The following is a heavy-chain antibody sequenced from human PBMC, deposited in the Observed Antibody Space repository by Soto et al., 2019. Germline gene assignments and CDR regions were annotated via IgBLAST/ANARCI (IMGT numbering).Heavy chain of an antibody. Sequence: PGGSLRLSCAASGFTFSSYAMHWVRQAPGKGLEWVAVISYDGSNKYYADSVKGRFTISRDNSKNTLYLQMSSLRGEDTAVYYCAREYSLAVLAPGYSGQGTLVTVSS. J-gene: IGHJ4*02. CDR1: GFTFSSYA. D-gene: IGHD2-8*02. V-gene: IGHV3-30-3*01. CDR3: AREYSLAVLAPGY. CDR2: ISYDGSNK.